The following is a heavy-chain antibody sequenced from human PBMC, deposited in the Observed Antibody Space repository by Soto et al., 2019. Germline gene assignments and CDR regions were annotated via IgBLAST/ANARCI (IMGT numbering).Heavy chain of an antibody. V-gene: IGHV4-31*03. Sequence: SETLSLTCTVSGGSISSGGYYWSWIRQHPGKGLEWIGYIYYSGSTYYNPSLKSRVTISVDTSKNQFSLKLSSVTAADTAVYYCARLTKDDVLMDYWGQGTLVTVSS. CDR1: GGSISSGGYY. J-gene: IGHJ4*02. CDR3: ARLTKDDVLMDY. D-gene: IGHD2-8*01. CDR2: IYYSGST.